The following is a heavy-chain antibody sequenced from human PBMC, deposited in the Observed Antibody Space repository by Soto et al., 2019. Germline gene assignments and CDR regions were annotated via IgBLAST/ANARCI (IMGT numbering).Heavy chain of an antibody. J-gene: IGHJ4*02. CDR1: GGTFSSYA. D-gene: IGHD4-4*01. Sequence: GASVKVSCKASGGTFSSYAISWVRQAPGQGLEWMGGIIPIFGTANYAQKFQGRVTITADESTSTAYMELSSLRSEDTAVYYCARASDDYSNSPEYYFDSWGQGTLVTVSS. CDR2: IIPIFGTA. CDR3: ARASDDYSNSPEYYFDS. V-gene: IGHV1-69*13.